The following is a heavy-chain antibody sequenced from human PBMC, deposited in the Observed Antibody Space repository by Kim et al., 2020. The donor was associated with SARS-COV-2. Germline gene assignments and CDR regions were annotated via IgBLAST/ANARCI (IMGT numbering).Heavy chain of an antibody. CDR1: GFTFSSYE. J-gene: IGHJ5*02. CDR2: ISSSGSTI. CDR3: ARLYYDILTGYRGWFDP. Sequence: GGSLRLSCAASGFTFSSYEMNWVRQAPGKGLEWVSYISSSGSTIYYADSVKGRFTISRDNAKNSLYLQMNSLRAEDTAVYYCARLYYDILTGYRGWFDPWGQGTLVTVSS. V-gene: IGHV3-48*03. D-gene: IGHD3-9*01.